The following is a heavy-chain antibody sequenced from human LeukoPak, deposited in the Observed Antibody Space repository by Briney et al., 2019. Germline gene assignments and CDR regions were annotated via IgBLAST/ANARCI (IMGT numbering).Heavy chain of an antibody. J-gene: IGHJ4*02. CDR1: GGSISGSNYY. CDR2: IYYTGNT. CDR3: ARSMTTELFYFDY. V-gene: IGHV4-39*07. D-gene: IGHD4-11*01. Sequence: SETLSLTCSVSGGSISGSNYYWGWIRQPPGKGLEWIGSIYYTGNTYYNPSLTSRVTISVDTSKNQFSLKLSSVTAADTAVYYCARSMTTELFYFDYWGQGTLVTVSS.